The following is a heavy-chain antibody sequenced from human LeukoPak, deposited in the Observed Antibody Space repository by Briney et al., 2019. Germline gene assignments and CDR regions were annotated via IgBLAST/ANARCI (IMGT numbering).Heavy chain of an antibody. CDR2: ITSSSTTM. Sequence: PGWSLRLSCACSGFTFSTYRMKWVRQARGRGLEWVSYITSSSTTMYYADSVTGRFTISRDNANNTLYLQMHSLRAEDTAVYYCARVRGCTYQPLNFDYWGQGTLVTVSS. CDR3: ARVRGCTYQPLNFDY. J-gene: IGHJ4*02. V-gene: IGHV3-48*01. D-gene: IGHD2-8*01. CDR1: GFTFSTYR.